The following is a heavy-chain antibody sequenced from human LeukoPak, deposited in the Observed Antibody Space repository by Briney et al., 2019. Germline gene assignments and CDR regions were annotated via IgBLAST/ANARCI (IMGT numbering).Heavy chain of an antibody. CDR2: ISDDGRNK. D-gene: IGHD3-22*01. CDR1: GFSFISYG. J-gene: IGHJ4*02. V-gene: IGHV3-30*18. CDR3: AKRADSSAHSFDY. Sequence: PGGSLRLSCAASGFSFISYGMHWARQAPGKGLEWVGVISDDGRNKKYADSVKGRFTISRDNAKNSLYLQMDSLRVEDTAVYYCAKRADSSAHSFDYWGQGTLVTVSS.